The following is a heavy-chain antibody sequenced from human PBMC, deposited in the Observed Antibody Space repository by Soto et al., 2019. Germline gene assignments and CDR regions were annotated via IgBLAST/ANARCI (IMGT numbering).Heavy chain of an antibody. J-gene: IGHJ4*02. D-gene: IGHD3-10*01. CDR1: GDTFTTYD. Sequence: ASVKVSCKASGDTFTTYDINWVRQATGHGLEWMGWINPNSGNIGYAQRFQGRVTTTRDTAIRTAYMEVSSLRSDDTAVYYCARGRASGSYYILDYWGQGTLVPVYS. CDR2: INPNSGNI. V-gene: IGHV1-8*01. CDR3: ARGRASGSYYILDY.